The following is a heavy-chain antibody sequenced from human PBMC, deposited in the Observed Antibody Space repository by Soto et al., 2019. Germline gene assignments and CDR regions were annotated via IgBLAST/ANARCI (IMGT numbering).Heavy chain of an antibody. Sequence: QVQLVESGGGVVQPGRSLRLSCAASGFTFSSYGMHWVRKAPGKGLEWVAVISYDGSNKYYADSVKGRFTISRDNSKNTLYLQMNSLRAEDTAVYYCAKGDEGIVVVIPLSVDYWGQGTLVTVSS. CDR2: ISYDGSNK. CDR3: AKGDEGIVVVIPLSVDY. V-gene: IGHV3-30*18. D-gene: IGHD3-22*01. J-gene: IGHJ4*02. CDR1: GFTFSSYG.